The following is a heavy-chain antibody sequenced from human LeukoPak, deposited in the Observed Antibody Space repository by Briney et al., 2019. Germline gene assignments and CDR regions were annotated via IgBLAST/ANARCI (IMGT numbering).Heavy chain of an antibody. Sequence: ASVKVSCKTSGYTFIDYYINWVRQAPGQGPEWMGWINPNSGATNYAQKFQVRVTMARDMSVSTAYMELSRLTSDDTAVYYCALNTDTNGWHYFDYWGQGTLVSVSS. CDR1: GYTFIDYY. CDR2: INPNSGAT. D-gene: IGHD2-8*01. J-gene: IGHJ4*02. V-gene: IGHV1-2*02. CDR3: ALNTDTNGWHYFDY.